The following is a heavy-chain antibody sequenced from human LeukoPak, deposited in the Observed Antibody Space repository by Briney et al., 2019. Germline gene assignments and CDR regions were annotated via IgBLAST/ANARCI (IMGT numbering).Heavy chain of an antibody. CDR3: ARVGSEYSYAQFPYYYYYYMDV. V-gene: IGHV7-4-1*02. Sequence: ASVKVPCKASGYSFTSFGMNWVRQAPGQGLEWLGWINTNTGNPTYGQGFTGRFVFSLDTSVSTAYLQISSLKAEDTAVYYCARVGSEYSYAQFPYYYYYYMDVWGKGTTVTVSS. D-gene: IGHD5-18*01. CDR1: GYSFTSFG. CDR2: INTNTGNP. J-gene: IGHJ6*03.